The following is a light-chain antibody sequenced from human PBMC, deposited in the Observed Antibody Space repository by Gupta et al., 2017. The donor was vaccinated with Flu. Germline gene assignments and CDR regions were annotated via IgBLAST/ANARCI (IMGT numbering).Light chain of an antibody. Sequence: IQMSQSPSSLSASVGDRVTITCQASQDISNYLNWYQQKPGKAPKLLIYDASNLETGVPSRFSGSGSGTDFTFTISSLQPEDIATYYCQQYYNHPPSFGQGTKVEIK. J-gene: IGKJ2*03. CDR3: QQYYNHPPS. CDR2: DAS. V-gene: IGKV1-33*01. CDR1: QDISNY.